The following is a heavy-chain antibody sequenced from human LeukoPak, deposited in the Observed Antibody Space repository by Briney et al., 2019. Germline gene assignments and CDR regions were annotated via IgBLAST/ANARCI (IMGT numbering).Heavy chain of an antibody. V-gene: IGHV3-11*01. CDR2: ISSSGSTI. D-gene: IGHD5-24*01. J-gene: IGHJ4*02. Sequence: GGSLRLSCAASGFTFSDYYMSWIRQAPGKGLEWVSYISSSGSTIYYADSVKGRFTISRDNAKNSLYLQMNSLRAEDTAVYYCARDSHRWLQRGVTFDYWGQGTPVTVSS. CDR3: ARDSHRWLQRGVTFDY. CDR1: GFTFSDYY.